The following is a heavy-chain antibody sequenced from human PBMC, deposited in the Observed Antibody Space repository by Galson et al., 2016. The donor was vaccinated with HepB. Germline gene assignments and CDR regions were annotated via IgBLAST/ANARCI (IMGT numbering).Heavy chain of an antibody. J-gene: IGHJ4*02. CDR1: GFTFNRRG. CDR2: DSRDGRRK. D-gene: IGHD2/OR15-2a*01. Sequence: SLRLSCAASGFTFNRRGMHWVRQAPGKGLEWVAADSRDGRRKFYADSVKGRFTISRDNSNNMLFLQMSSLRVDGTAVYYCAKRHEYCHPVRCSVDSGGQGTLVSVSS. CDR3: AKRHEYCHPVRCSVDS. V-gene: IGHV3-30*18.